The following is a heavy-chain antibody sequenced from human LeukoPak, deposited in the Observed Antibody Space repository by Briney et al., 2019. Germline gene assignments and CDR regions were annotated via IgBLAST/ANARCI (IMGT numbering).Heavy chain of an antibody. D-gene: IGHD6-19*01. CDR3: ARGTAVAGT. Sequence: SETLSLTCSVSGGSITYSHYYWGWVRQPPGKGLEWIGYIYYSGSTNYNPSLKSRVTISVDTSKNQFSLRLSSVTAADTAVYYCARGTAVAGTWGQGILVTVSS. CDR2: IYYSGST. V-gene: IGHV4-61*05. J-gene: IGHJ5*02. CDR1: GGSITYSHYY.